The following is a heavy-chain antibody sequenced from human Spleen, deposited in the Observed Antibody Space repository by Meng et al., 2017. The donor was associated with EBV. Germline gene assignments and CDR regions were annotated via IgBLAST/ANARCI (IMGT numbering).Heavy chain of an antibody. CDR3: ARDLSRDYGDLIA. V-gene: IGHV3-20*01. Sequence: EVELVESGGQMVRRGXYLRLPCATSGFTFDAHDMSWVRQAPGKGLEWVSGINWNGGSIRYADSVKGRFTISRDNAKSSLYLQMNSLRAEDTALYHCARDLSRDYGDLIAWGQGTLVTVSS. CDR1: GFTFDAHD. J-gene: IGHJ5*02. D-gene: IGHD4-17*01. CDR2: INWNGGSI.